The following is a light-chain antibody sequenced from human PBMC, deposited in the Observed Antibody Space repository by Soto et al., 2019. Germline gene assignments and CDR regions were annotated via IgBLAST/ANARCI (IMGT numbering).Light chain of an antibody. CDR3: QQRTDRPPWT. CDR2: DAS. J-gene: IGKJ1*01. Sequence: DIVLTQSPATLSLSPGERATLSCGASETIRGLLAWYQQRPGQPPRLLIYDASQRATGIPARFRGSGSGTDFTLSISSLEPEDFAVYYCQQRTDRPPWTFGQGTKVDIK. V-gene: IGKV3-11*01. CDR1: ETIRGL.